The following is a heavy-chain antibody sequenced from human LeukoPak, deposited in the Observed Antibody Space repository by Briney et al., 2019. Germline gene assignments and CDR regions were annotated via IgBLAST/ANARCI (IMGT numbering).Heavy chain of an antibody. CDR2: INYSGST. D-gene: IGHD4-17*01. CDR3: ATRVNGDEPLDY. CDR1: GGSISSSSYY. V-gene: IGHV4-39*07. J-gene: IGHJ4*02. Sequence: PSETLSLTCTVSGGSISSSSYYWGWIRQPPGKGLEWIGSINYSGSTYYNPSLKSRVTISVDTSKNQFSLKLSSVTAADTAVYYCATRVNGDEPLDYWGQGTQVTVSS.